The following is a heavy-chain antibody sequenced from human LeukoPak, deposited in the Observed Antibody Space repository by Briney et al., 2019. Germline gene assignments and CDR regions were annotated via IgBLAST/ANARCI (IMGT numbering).Heavy chain of an antibody. CDR1: GFTVSSNY. J-gene: IGHJ5*02. D-gene: IGHD6-13*01. CDR2: IYSGGST. V-gene: IGHV3-53*01. CDR3: AKDRAAPATPYNWFDP. Sequence: GGSLRLSCAASGFTVSSNYMSWVRQAPGKGLEWVSVIYSGGSTYYADSVKGRFTISRDNSKSTLYLQMNCLRAEDTAVYYCAKDRAAPATPYNWFDPWGQGTLVAVSS.